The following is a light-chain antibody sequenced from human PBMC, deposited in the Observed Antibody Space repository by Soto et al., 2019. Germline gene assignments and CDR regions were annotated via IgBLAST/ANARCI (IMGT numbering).Light chain of an antibody. CDR1: SSDVGAYDF. V-gene: IGLV2-14*03. Sequence: QRVLTQPASVTGFPVRSSTITSTRTSSDVGAYDFVSWYQQHPDKAPKLMIYEVRNRPSGVSNRFSGPKSVNTATLTISGLQAEDEADYYCSSYTTSSTRVFGTGTKVTVL. CDR2: EVR. J-gene: IGLJ1*01. CDR3: SSYTTSSTRV.